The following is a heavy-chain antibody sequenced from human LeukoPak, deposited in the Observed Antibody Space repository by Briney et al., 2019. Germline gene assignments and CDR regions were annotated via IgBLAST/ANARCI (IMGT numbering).Heavy chain of an antibody. CDR2: INHSGST. J-gene: IGHJ4*02. D-gene: IGHD3-22*01. V-gene: IGHV4-34*01. CDR3: ARRVGSSGNDY. CDR1: GGSFSGYY. Sequence: SETLSLTCAVYGGSFSGYYWSWIRQPPGKGLEWIGEINHSGSTNYSPSLKSRVTISVDTSKNQFSLKLSSVTAADTAVYYCARRVGSSGNDYWGQGTLVTVSS.